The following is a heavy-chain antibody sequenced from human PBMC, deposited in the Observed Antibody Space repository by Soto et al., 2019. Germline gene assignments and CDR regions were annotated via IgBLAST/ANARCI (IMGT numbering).Heavy chain of an antibody. Sequence: SETLSLTCTVSGGSINGYYWTWIRQPPGKGLEYIGYIYYSGGTNYNPSLKGRVTISLDTSKNQFSLNLTSVTAADTAVYYCARLGGGGHAILDVWGKGTTVTVPS. CDR3: ARLGGGGHAILDV. V-gene: IGHV4-59*08. D-gene: IGHD3-10*01. J-gene: IGHJ6*04. CDR1: GGSINGYY. CDR2: IYYSGGT.